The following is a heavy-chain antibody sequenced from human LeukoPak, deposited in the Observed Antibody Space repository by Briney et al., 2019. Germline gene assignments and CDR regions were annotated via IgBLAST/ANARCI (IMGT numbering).Heavy chain of an antibody. J-gene: IGHJ4*02. CDR3: ARQERFLESLPHGDS. D-gene: IGHD3-3*01. Sequence: SETLSLTCAVYGGSFSGYYWSWIRQPPGKGLEWIGEINHSGSTNYNPSLKSRVTISVDTSKNQFSLKLSSVTAADTAVYYCARQERFLESLPHGDSWGQGTLVTVSS. CDR1: GGSFSGYY. V-gene: IGHV4-34*01. CDR2: INHSGST.